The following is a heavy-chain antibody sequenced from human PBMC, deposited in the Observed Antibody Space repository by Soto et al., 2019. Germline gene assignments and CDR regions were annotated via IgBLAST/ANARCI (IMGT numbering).Heavy chain of an antibody. J-gene: IGHJ4*02. CDR1: GYSFTSYW. Sequence: PGASLKISCKGSGYSFTSYWIGWVRQMPGKGLEWMGIIYPGDSDTRYSPSFQGQVTISADKSISTAYLQWSSLKASDTAMYYCARLNPLEVYAKTAGPFDYWGQGTLVTVSS. CDR2: IYPGDSDT. D-gene: IGHD2-8*01. V-gene: IGHV5-51*01. CDR3: ARLNPLEVYAKTAGPFDY.